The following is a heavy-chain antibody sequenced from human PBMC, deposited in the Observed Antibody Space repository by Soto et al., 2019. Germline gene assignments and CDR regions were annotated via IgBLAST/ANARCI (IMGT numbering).Heavy chain of an antibody. J-gene: IGHJ4*02. V-gene: IGHV4-30-4*01. CDR3: ARESSSSPFDY. Sequence: SETLSLTCTVSGGSISSGDYYWSWIRQPPGKGLEWIGYIYYSGSTYYNPSLKSRVTISVDTSKNQFPLKLSSVTAADTAVYYCARESSSSPFDYWGQGTLVTVS. CDR2: IYYSGST. D-gene: IGHD6-6*01. CDR1: GGSISSGDYY.